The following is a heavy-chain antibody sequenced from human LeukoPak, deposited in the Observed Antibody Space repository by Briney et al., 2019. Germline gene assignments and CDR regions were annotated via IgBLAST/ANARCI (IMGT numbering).Heavy chain of an antibody. J-gene: IGHJ5*02. CDR2: INHSGST. CDR3: ARGPDSGSHFAWFDP. V-gene: IGHV4-34*01. Sequence: SETLSLTCAVYGGSFGGFYWSWVRQPPGKGLEWIGEINHSGSTHYNPSFKSRVTILVDTSRNQFSLKLTSVTAADTAVYYCARGPDSGSHFAWFDPWGQGTLVTVSS. D-gene: IGHD3-10*01. CDR1: GGSFGGFY.